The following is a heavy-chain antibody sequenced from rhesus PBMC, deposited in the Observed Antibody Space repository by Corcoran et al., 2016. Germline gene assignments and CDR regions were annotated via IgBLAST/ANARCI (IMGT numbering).Heavy chain of an antibody. D-gene: IGHD6S26*01. CDR3: ARYILYSSGWSDFDY. J-gene: IGHJ4*01. Sequence: QVQLQESGPGLVKPSETLSLTCAVSGGSFSSYWWSWIRQPPGKGLEWIGEINGNSASTNYNPSLSRRVTISKDASKNQFSLKLSSVTAADTAVYYCARYILYSSGWSDFDYWGQGVLVTVSS. V-gene: IGHV4-80*01. CDR2: INGNSAST. CDR1: GGSFSSYW.